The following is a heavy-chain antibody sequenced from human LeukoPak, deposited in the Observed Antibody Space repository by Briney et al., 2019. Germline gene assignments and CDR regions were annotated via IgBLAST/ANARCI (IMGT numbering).Heavy chain of an antibody. V-gene: IGHV3-21*01. J-gene: IGHJ6*02. CDR2: ISSSSSYI. D-gene: IGHD2-2*01. CDR1: GFTFSSYS. Sequence: PGGSLRLSCAASGFTFSSYSMNWVRQAPGKGLEWVSSISSSSSYIYYADSVKGRFTISRDNAKNSLYLQMYSLRAEDTAVYYCAREGRGVVVPAATYGMDVWGQGTTVTVSS. CDR3: AREGRGVVVPAATYGMDV.